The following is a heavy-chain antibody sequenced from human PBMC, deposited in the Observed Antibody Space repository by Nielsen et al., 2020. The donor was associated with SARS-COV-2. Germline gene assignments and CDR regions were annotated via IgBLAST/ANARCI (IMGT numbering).Heavy chain of an antibody. J-gene: IGHJ4*02. Sequence: ASVKVSCKASGYTFTSYYMHWVRQAPGQGLEWMGIINPSGGSTSYAQKFQGRVTMTRDTSTSTVYMELSSLTSDDTAVYYCATDSAFGVVIYALAHWGQGTLVTVSS. CDR2: INPSGGST. CDR3: ATDSAFGVVIYALAH. D-gene: IGHD3-3*01. V-gene: IGHV1-46*01. CDR1: GYTFTSYY.